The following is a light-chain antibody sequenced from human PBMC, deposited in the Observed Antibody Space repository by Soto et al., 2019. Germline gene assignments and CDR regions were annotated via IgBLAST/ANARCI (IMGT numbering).Light chain of an antibody. CDR3: QQYNIYPLT. Sequence: DVQMTQSPSSLSASVGDRVTSTCRASQDINSYLAWYQQKPGNAPKYLIYAASSLQTGVPSRFSGSESGTDFTLTINNLQPEDSATYYCQQYNIYPLTFGGGTKVEIK. V-gene: IGKV1D-16*01. CDR2: AAS. CDR1: QDINSY. J-gene: IGKJ4*01.